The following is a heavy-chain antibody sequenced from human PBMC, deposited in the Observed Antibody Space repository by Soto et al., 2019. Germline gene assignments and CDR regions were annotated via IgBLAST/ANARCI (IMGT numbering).Heavy chain of an antibody. CDR2: INQDGNNK. Sequence: GGSLRLSCAASGLTFSSFWMSWVRQAPGKGQEWVASINQDGNNKQYVDSVKGRFTISRDNAENSLYLQMNSLRAEDTAVYYCARVAYYYDSSGYFYWGQGTLVTVSS. CDR1: GLTFSSFW. J-gene: IGHJ4*02. D-gene: IGHD3-22*01. V-gene: IGHV3-7*01. CDR3: ARVAYYYDSSGYFY.